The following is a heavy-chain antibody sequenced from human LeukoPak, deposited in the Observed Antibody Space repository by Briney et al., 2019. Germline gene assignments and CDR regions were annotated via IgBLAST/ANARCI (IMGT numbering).Heavy chain of an antibody. Sequence: PGGSLRLSCAASGFTFSSYAMSWVRQAPGKGLEWVSAISGSGGSTYYADSVKGRFTISRDNSKNTLYLQMNSLRAEDTDVYYCAKVCRIAARIAPFDYWGQGTLVTVSS. D-gene: IGHD6-6*01. V-gene: IGHV3-23*01. CDR3: AKVCRIAARIAPFDY. CDR1: GFTFSSYA. J-gene: IGHJ4*02. CDR2: ISGSGGST.